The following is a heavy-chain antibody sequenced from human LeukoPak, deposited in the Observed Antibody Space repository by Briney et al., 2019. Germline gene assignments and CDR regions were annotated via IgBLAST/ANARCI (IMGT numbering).Heavy chain of an antibody. J-gene: IGHJ4*02. CDR1: GGSFSGYY. Sequence: PSETLSLTCAVYGGSFSGYYWSWIRQPPGKGLEWIGEIDHSGSTNYNPSLKGRVTISVDTSKNQFSLKLSSVTAADTAVYYCARVPKGAYSSGWYNFDYWGQGTLVTVSS. V-gene: IGHV4-34*01. CDR3: ARVPKGAYSSGWYNFDY. D-gene: IGHD6-19*01. CDR2: IDHSGST.